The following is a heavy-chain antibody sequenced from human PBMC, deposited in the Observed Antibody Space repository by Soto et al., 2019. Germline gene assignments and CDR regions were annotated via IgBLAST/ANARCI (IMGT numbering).Heavy chain of an antibody. Sequence: QITLKESGPTLVKPTQTLTLTCTFSGFSLSTSGVGVGWIRQPPGKALEWLALIYWDDDKRYSPSLKSRLTITKDTSKSQVVLTMTNMDPVDTATYYCAHKITMVRGSDAFDIWGQGTMVTVSS. D-gene: IGHD3-10*01. CDR3: AHKITMVRGSDAFDI. J-gene: IGHJ3*02. V-gene: IGHV2-5*02. CDR2: IYWDDDK. CDR1: GFSLSTSGVG.